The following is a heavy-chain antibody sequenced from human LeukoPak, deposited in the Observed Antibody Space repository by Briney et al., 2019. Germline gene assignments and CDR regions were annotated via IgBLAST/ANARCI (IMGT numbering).Heavy chain of an antibody. J-gene: IGHJ6*04. CDR3: ARGIYCSGGSCYSGYYYGVDV. D-gene: IGHD2-15*01. Sequence: GGSLRLSCAASEFTFSSYAMSWVRQAPGTGLEWISYISSSGTNIYYADSVKGRFTISRDNAKNSLYLEMNSLRAEDTALYYCARGIYCSGGSCYSGYYYGVDVWGKGTTVTVAS. CDR2: ISSSGTNI. V-gene: IGHV3-48*03. CDR1: EFTFSSYA.